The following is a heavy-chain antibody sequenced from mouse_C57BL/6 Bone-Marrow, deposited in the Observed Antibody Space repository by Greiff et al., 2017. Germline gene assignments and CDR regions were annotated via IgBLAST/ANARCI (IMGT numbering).Heavy chain of an antibody. CDR3: ARSLYGYDVL. V-gene: IGHV1-26*01. Sequence: VQLQQSGPELVKPGASVKISCKASGYTFTDSYMNWVKQSHGKSLEWIGDINPNNGGTSYNQKFKGKATLTVDKSSSTAYMELRSLTSEDSAVYYCARSLYGYDVLWGQGTLVTVSA. J-gene: IGHJ3*02. D-gene: IGHD2-2*01. CDR1: GYTFTDSY. CDR2: INPNNGGT.